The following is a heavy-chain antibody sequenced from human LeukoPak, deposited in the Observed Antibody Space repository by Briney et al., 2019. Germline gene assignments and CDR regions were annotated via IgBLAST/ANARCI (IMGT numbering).Heavy chain of an antibody. CDR2: ISYDGSNK. CDR1: GFNFSSYG. V-gene: IGHV3-30*03. CDR3: ARDGRYSSSWHQYYYYMDV. Sequence: PGGSLRRSCAASGFNFSSYGMHWVRQAPGKGLEWVAVISYDGSNKYYADSVKGRFTISRDSSNNTLYLQMNSLRAEDTAVYYCARDGRYSSSWHQYYYYMDVWGKGTTVTVSS. J-gene: IGHJ6*03. D-gene: IGHD6-13*01.